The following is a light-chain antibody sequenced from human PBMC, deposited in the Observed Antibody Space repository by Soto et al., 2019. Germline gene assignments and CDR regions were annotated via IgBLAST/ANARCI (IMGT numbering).Light chain of an antibody. J-gene: IGLJ2*01. CDR1: SSDVGGYDY. V-gene: IGLV2-11*01. Sequence: QSALTQPRSVSGSPGQSVTISCAGTSSDVGGYDYVSWYQQHPDKVPKILIFDVTKRPSGVPARFTGSKSGNTASLTIFGLQADDEADYYCCSYAGSQTLIFGGGTKLTVL. CDR2: DVT. CDR3: CSYAGSQTLI.